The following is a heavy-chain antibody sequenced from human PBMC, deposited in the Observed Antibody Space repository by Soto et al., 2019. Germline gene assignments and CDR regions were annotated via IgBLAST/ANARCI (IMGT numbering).Heavy chain of an antibody. CDR2: INPANGYT. CDR1: GYKFTNFA. D-gene: IGHD3-3*01. J-gene: IGHJ5*02. CDR3: ARSPYYDFWSGYQNWFAP. V-gene: IGHV1-3*01. Sequence: QVQLVQSGAEAKEPGASVKVSCKVSGYKFTNFAIHWVRQAPGRSLEWMGWINPANGYTKFSQKFHDRATLTRDTPANTAYMELQSLTSADTAVYYCARSPYYDFWSGYQNWFAPWGQGTLVTVSS.